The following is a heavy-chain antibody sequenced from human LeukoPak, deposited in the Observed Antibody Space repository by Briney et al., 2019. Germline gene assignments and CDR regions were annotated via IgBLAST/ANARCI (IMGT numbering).Heavy chain of an antibody. V-gene: IGHV3-23*01. CDR1: GFTFRSHA. J-gene: IGHJ4*02. CDR3: AKDFRIGYSAHFDY. CDR2: IYENGGTT. D-gene: IGHD2-21*01. Sequence: GGSLRLSCVGSGFTFRSHAMSWVRQAPEKGQEFVSGIYENGGTTYYADSVKGRFSISRDNSKNTLYLQMDSLRGEDTAVYYCAKDFRIGYSAHFDYWGQGALVTVSS.